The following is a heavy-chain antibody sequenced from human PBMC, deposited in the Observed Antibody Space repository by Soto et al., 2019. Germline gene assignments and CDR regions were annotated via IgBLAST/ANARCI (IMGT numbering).Heavy chain of an antibody. D-gene: IGHD3-10*01. CDR2: IKSKTDGGTT. J-gene: IGHJ4*02. Sequence: EVQLVESGGGLVKPGGSLRLSCAASGFTFSNAWMSWVRQAPGKGQEWVGRIKSKTDGGTTDYAAPVKGRFTISRDDSKNTLYLQINSLKTEDTAVYYCTTESAYYYGSVSYSYWGQGTLVTVSS. CDR1: GFTFSNAW. CDR3: TTESAYYYGSVSYSY. V-gene: IGHV3-15*01.